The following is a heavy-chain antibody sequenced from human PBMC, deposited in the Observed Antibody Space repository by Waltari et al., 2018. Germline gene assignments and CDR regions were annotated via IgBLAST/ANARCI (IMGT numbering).Heavy chain of an antibody. V-gene: IGHV7-4-1*02. Sequence: QVQLVQSGSEWKKPGASVKVSCKAYGYSFTNYAINWVRQAPGHGLELRGWKTNKTEKPTYTHGFTRRFGFSLDTSVSTAYLQINDLKAEDTAIYYCAREVVPAAKIVVNWFDPWGQGTQVTVSS. CDR1: GYSFTNYA. D-gene: IGHD2-2*01. CDR2: KTNKTEKP. CDR3: AREVVPAAKIVVNWFDP. J-gene: IGHJ5*02.